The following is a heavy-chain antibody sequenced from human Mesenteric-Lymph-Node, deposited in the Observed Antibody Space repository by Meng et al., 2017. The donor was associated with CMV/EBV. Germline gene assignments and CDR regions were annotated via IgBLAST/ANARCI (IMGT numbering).Heavy chain of an antibody. J-gene: IGHJ6*02. CDR1: GFTFSSYA. V-gene: IGHV3-30-3*01. CDR2: ISYDGSNK. Sequence: GGSLRLSCAASGFTFSSYAMHWVRQAPGKGLEWVAVISYDGSNKYYADSVKGRFTISRDNSKNTLYLQMNSLRAEDTAVYYCARVCEGGSCARDDYYYYGMDVWGQGTTVTVSS. CDR3: ARVCEGGSCARDDYYYYGMDV. D-gene: IGHD2-15*01.